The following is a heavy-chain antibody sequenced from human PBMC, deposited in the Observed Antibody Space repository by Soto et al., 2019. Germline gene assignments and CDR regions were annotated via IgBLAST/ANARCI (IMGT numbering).Heavy chain of an antibody. Sequence: EVQLVESGGGLVQPGGSLRLSCAASGFTVSSKYMSWVRQAPGKGLEWVSLIQSGGTTYYADSVKGRFTISRDSSKNMLHLQMDSLRADDTAVYYCARDDILCSGGSCYGVPMDGWGKGNTVTVSS. CDR2: IQSGGTT. CDR1: GFTVSSKY. J-gene: IGHJ6*03. D-gene: IGHD2-15*01. V-gene: IGHV3-66*01. CDR3: ARDDILCSGGSCYGVPMDG.